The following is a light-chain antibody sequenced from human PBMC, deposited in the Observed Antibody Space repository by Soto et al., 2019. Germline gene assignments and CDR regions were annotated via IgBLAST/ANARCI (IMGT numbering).Light chain of an antibody. J-gene: IGKJ3*01. CDR3: QQGFNTPNT. Sequence: DIQMTQSPSSLSASVGDRVTITCRASQSINNCLNWYQQKPGKAPKLLIYAASSLQSGVPSRFSGSGSGTHFTLTISSLKPEDFATYYCQQGFNTPNTFGPGTKVDIK. CDR1: QSINNC. V-gene: IGKV1-39*01. CDR2: AAS.